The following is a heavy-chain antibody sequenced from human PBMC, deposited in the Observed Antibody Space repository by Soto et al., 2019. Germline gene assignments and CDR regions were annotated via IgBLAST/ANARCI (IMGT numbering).Heavy chain of an antibody. Sequence: GGSLRLSCAASGFTFSSYWMSWVRQAPGKGLEWVANIKQDGSEKYYVDSVKGRFTIPRDNAKNSLYLQMNSLRAEDTAVYYCARDLEVGATDYWGQGTLVTVSS. V-gene: IGHV3-7*01. CDR1: GFTFSSYW. J-gene: IGHJ4*02. CDR3: ARDLEVGATDY. D-gene: IGHD1-26*01. CDR2: IKQDGSEK.